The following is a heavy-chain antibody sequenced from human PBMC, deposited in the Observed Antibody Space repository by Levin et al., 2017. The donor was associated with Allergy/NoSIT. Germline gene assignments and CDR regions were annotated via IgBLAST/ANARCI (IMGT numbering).Heavy chain of an antibody. CDR2: FYYGGTT. CDR1: GGSISSYY. Sequence: SETLSLTCTVSGGSISSYYWCWIRQPPGKGLEWIGFFYYGGTTIYNPSLKSRLTISVDTSKNQFSLKLSSVTAADTAVYYCARRGDFWSGPKDDAFDIWGQGTMVTVSS. CDR3: ARRGDFWSGPKDDAFDI. J-gene: IGHJ3*02. V-gene: IGHV4-59*01. D-gene: IGHD3-3*01.